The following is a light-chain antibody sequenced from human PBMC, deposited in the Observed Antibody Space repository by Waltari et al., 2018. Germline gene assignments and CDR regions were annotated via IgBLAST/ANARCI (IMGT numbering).Light chain of an antibody. CDR1: SNDVGSSNF. CDR2: DDT. Sequence: QSALTQPASVSGSPRQSATISCTGTSNDVGSSNFFSWYQQHPGKATKLIIHDDTEPPSGVSDRFSGSKSANGASLTISGLQAEDEAHYYCCAYAGKVFGGGTRLTVL. CDR3: CAYAGKV. V-gene: IGLV2-23*01. J-gene: IGLJ3*02.